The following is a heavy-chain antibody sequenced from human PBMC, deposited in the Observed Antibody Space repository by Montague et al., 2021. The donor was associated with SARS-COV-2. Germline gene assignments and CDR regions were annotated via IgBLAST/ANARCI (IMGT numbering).Heavy chain of an antibody. CDR1: GFTFSSYG. Sequence: SLRLSCAASGFTFSSYGMFWVRQTPGKGLEGVSAISGGDDMTYYADSVKGRFTISRDNSKNTLYLQMNTLRAEDTAVYFCAKKTIAVPGSPHFDSWGQGTLVTVSS. CDR3: AKKTIAVPGSPHFDS. CDR2: ISGGDDMT. J-gene: IGHJ4*02. D-gene: IGHD6-19*01. V-gene: IGHV3-23*01.